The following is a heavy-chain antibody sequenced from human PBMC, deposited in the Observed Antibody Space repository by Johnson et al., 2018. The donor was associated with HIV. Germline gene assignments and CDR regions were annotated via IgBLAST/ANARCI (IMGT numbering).Heavy chain of an antibody. CDR1: GFTFSSYG. D-gene: IGHD1-26*01. J-gene: IGHJ3*02. Sequence: QVQLVESGGGVVQPGGSLRLSCAASGFTFSSYGMHWVRQAPGKGLEWVAFIRSDGSNKYYADSVKGRFTISRDNSKNTLYLQMNSLRAEDTAVYYCARDKGGIVGYDAFDIWGQGTMVTVSS. CDR3: ARDKGGIVGYDAFDI. CDR2: IRSDGSNK. V-gene: IGHV3-30*02.